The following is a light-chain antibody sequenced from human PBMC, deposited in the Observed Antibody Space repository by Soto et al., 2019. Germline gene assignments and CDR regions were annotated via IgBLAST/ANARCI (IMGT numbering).Light chain of an antibody. J-gene: IGKJ1*01. Sequence: EIVMTQSPATLSVSPGERATLSCRASQSVSSDLAWYQQKPGQAPRLLIYGASTRATGIPARFSGSGSGTEFTLTISSLEPDDFAAYYCQQYSSYPCTFGQGTKVDIK. CDR2: GAS. CDR3: QQYSSYPCT. V-gene: IGKV3-15*01. CDR1: QSVSSD.